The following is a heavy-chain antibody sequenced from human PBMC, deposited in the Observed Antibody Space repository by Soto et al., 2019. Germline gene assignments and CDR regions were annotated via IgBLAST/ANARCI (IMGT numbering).Heavy chain of an antibody. CDR3: VRDLLWFGESQPHYGMDV. V-gene: IGHV3-13*01. CDR2: IGTAGDT. J-gene: IGHJ6*02. CDR1: GFTFSRYD. Sequence: GGSLRLSCXASGFTFSRYDMHWVRQVTGNGLEWVSAIGTAGDTYYPGSVKGRFTISRENAKNSLYLQMNSLRAEDTAVYYCVRDLLWFGESQPHYGMDVWGQGTTVTVSS. D-gene: IGHD3-10*01.